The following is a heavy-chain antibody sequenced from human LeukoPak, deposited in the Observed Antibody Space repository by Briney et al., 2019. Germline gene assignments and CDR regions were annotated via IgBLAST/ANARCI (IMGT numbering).Heavy chain of an antibody. CDR3: ARTYYDFWSGDYYFDY. Sequence: KPGGSLRLSCAASGFTFSDYYMSWIRQAPGKGLEWVSYISSSGSTIYYADSVKGRFTISRDNAKNSLYLQMNSLRAEDTAVYYCARTYYDFWSGDYYFDYWGQGTLVTVSS. CDR1: GFTFSDYY. V-gene: IGHV3-11*04. D-gene: IGHD3-3*01. J-gene: IGHJ4*02. CDR2: ISSSGSTI.